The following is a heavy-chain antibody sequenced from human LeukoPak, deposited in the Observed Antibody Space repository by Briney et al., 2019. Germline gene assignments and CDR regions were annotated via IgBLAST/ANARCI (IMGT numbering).Heavy chain of an antibody. J-gene: IGHJ3*02. D-gene: IGHD1-26*01. CDR2: IYYSGST. Sequence: PSQTLSLTCAVSGGSISSYYWSWIRQPPGKGLEWIGYIYYSGSTNYNPSLKSRVTISVDTSKNQFSLKLSSVTAADTAVYYCARGVGAVGSIWGQGTMVTVSS. V-gene: IGHV4-59*01. CDR3: ARGVGAVGSI. CDR1: GGSISSYY.